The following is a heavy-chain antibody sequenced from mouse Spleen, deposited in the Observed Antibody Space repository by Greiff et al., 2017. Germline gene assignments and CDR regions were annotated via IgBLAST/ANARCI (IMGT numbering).Heavy chain of an antibody. J-gene: IGHJ2*01. Sequence: DVKLVESEGGLVQPGSSMKLSCTASGFTFSDYYMAWVRQVPEKGLEWVANINYDGSSTYYLDSLKSRFIISRDNAKNILYLQMSSLKSEDTATYYCARGGTGYFDYWGQGTTLTVSS. CDR2: INYDGSST. CDR1: GFTFSDYY. V-gene: IGHV5-16*01. D-gene: IGHD3-3*01. CDR3: ARGGTGYFDY.